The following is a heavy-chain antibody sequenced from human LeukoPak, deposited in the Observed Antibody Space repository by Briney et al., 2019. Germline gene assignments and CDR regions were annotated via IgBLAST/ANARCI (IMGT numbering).Heavy chain of an antibody. CDR2: IQYDGSNK. CDR3: ARVMENYYYYYMDV. CDR1: GFTFSNYG. Sequence: GGSLRLSCAASGFTFSNYGMHWVRQAPGKGLEWVAFIQYDGSNKYYADSVKGRFTISRDNAKNSLYLQMNSLRAEDTAVYYCARVMENYYYYYMDVWGKGTTVTISS. D-gene: IGHD1-1*01. J-gene: IGHJ6*03. V-gene: IGHV3-30*02.